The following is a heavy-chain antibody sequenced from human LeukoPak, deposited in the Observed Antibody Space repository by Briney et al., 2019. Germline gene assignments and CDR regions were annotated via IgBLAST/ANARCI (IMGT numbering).Heavy chain of an antibody. V-gene: IGHV3-30-3*01. CDR2: ISYDGSNK. J-gene: IGHJ5*02. CDR1: GFTFSSYA. Sequence: GGSLRLSCAASGFTFSSYAMHWVRQAPGKGLEWVAVISYDGSNKYYADSVKGRFTISRDNSKNTLYLQMNSLRAEDTAVYYCARAGGSPGNWFDPWGQGTLVTVSS. CDR3: ARAGGSPGNWFDP. D-gene: IGHD1-26*01.